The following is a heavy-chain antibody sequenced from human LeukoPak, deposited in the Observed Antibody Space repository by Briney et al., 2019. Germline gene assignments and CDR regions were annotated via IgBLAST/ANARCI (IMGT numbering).Heavy chain of an antibody. CDR1: GFTFSSYA. CDR2: ISGSGGST. Sequence: GGSLRLSCAASGFTFSSYAMSWVRQAPGKGLEWVSAISGSGGSTYYADSVKGRFTISRDNSKNTLYLQMNSLRAEDTAVYYCARWVYDSSGYPFDYWGQGTLVTVSS. D-gene: IGHD3-22*01. V-gene: IGHV3-23*01. J-gene: IGHJ4*02. CDR3: ARWVYDSSGYPFDY.